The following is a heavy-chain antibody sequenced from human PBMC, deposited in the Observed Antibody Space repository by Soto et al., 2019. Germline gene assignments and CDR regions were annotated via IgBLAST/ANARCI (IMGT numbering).Heavy chain of an antibody. V-gene: IGHV4-59*01. Sequence: SETLSLTCTVSGCSISSYYWSWIRQPPGKGLEWIGYIYYSGSTNYNPSLKSRVTISVDTSKNQFSLKLSSVTAADTAVYYCARQYGDYVRGAFDIWGQGTMVTVSS. J-gene: IGHJ3*02. CDR1: GCSISSYY. D-gene: IGHD4-17*01. CDR3: ARQYGDYVRGAFDI. CDR2: IYYSGST.